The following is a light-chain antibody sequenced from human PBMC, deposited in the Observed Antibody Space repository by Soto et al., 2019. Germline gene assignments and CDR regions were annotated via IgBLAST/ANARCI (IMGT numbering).Light chain of an antibody. CDR3: QQYQYWPPIT. CDR2: GAS. V-gene: IGKV3-15*01. CDR1: QSVSIN. Sequence: AMTQSLGTLSVSPGERVTLSCRASQSVSINVAWYQHKPGQAPRLLSYGASTRATGIPARFSGSRSGAEFTLTISSLQSEDFALYYCQQYQYWPPITFGQGTRLEIK. J-gene: IGKJ5*01.